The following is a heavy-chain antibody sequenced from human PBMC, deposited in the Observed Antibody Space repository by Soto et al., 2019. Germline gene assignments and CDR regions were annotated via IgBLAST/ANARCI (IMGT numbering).Heavy chain of an antibody. CDR3: AKGRKDNGSYRTASDS. V-gene: IGHV3-23*01. D-gene: IGHD1-26*01. Sequence: PGGSLRLSCAASGFTFITYAMSWVRQAPGKGLEWVSSLSASGDLTYYADSVKGRFTVSRDNSKNALYLQMNSLRVEDTAVYYCAKGRKDNGSYRTASDSWGQGTLVTVSS. J-gene: IGHJ4*02. CDR2: LSASGDLT. CDR1: GFTFITYA.